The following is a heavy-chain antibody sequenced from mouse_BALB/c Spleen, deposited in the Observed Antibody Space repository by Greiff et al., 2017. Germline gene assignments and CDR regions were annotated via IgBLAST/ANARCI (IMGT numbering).Heavy chain of an antibody. V-gene: IGHV3-2*02. Sequence: DVHLVESGPGLVKPSQSLSLTCTVTGYSITSDYAWNWIRQFPGNKLEWMGYISYSGSTSYNPSLKSRISITRDTSKNQFFLQLNSVTTEDTATYYCASGLYRYDEGFAYWGQGTLVTVSA. D-gene: IGHD2-14*01. CDR2: ISYSGST. CDR3: ASGLYRYDEGFAY. J-gene: IGHJ3*01. CDR1: GYSITSDYA.